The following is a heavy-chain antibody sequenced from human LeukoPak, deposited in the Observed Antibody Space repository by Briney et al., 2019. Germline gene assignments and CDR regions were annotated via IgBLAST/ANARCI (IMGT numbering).Heavy chain of an antibody. V-gene: IGHV5-51*01. CDR3: ARLYSSSSSDAFDI. J-gene: IGHJ3*02. CDR1: GYSFTSYW. Sequence: KSGESLKISCKGSGYSFTSYWIGWVRQMPGKGLEWMGIIYPGDSDTRYSPSFQGQVTISADKSISTAYLQWSSLKASDTAMYHCARLYSSSSSDAFDIWGQGTMVTVSS. CDR2: IYPGDSDT. D-gene: IGHD6-6*01.